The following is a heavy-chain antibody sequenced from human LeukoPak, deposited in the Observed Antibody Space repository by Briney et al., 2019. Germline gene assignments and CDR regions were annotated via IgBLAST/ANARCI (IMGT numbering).Heavy chain of an antibody. V-gene: IGHV3-23*01. CDR3: VKGQILMDC. CDR2: ISGGGTIT. Sequence: PGGSLRLSCAASGFTFSSNGMSWVRQAPGKGLEWVSSISGGGTITYADSVKGRFTISRDNSKNMPYLQMSGLRAEDTAVYSCVKGQILMDCWGQGALVTVSS. CDR1: GFTFSSNG. D-gene: IGHD3-9*01. J-gene: IGHJ4*02.